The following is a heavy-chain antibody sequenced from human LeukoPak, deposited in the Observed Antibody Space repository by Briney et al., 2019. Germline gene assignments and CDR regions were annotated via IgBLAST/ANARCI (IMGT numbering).Heavy chain of an antibody. J-gene: IGHJ3*01. V-gene: IGHV3-30*02. CDR3: AKSRAPTAAPDAFDV. CDR1: GFTFSDYG. Sequence: HTGGSLRLSCVGSGFTFSDYGIHWVRQAPCKGLEWVAFIGYGGSKQFYADSVKGRFTIYRDNSKHSLYLQMSSLRPDDTALYYCAKSRAPTAAPDAFDVWGQGTMLTVSS. CDR2: IGYGGSKQ. D-gene: IGHD1-14*01.